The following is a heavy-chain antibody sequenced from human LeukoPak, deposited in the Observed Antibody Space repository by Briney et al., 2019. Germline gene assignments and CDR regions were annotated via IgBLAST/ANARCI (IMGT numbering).Heavy chain of an antibody. Sequence: SETLSLTCTVSGGSVNYYYWSWIRQPPGKGLDWIGYIYRGNTKYNPSLKSRVTISMDTSQNQISLKLISGTAADTAVYYCAAHAAISAAGTAPFDNWGQGMLVTVSS. CDR2: IYRGNT. CDR3: AAHAAISAAGTAPFDN. CDR1: GGSVNYYY. D-gene: IGHD6-13*01. V-gene: IGHV4-59*08. J-gene: IGHJ4*02.